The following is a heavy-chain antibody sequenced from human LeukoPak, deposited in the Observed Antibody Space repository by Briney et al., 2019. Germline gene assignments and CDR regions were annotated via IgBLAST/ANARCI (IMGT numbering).Heavy chain of an antibody. Sequence: ASVKVSCKASGYTFTSYDINWVRQATGQWLEWMGWMNPNSGNTGYAQKFQGRVTMTRNTSISTAYMELSSLRSEDTAVYYCARGRYGSSTSCYNYWGQGTLVTVSS. J-gene: IGHJ4*02. CDR2: MNPNSGNT. D-gene: IGHD2-2*02. V-gene: IGHV1-8*01. CDR3: ARGRYGSSTSCYNY. CDR1: GYTFTSYD.